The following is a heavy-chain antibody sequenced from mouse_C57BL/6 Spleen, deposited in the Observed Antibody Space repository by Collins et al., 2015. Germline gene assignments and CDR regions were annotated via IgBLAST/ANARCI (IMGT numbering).Heavy chain of an antibody. J-gene: IGHJ3*01. CDR3: AREATMIPWFAY. CDR1: GYSFTGYY. Sequence: LVKTGASVKISCKASGYSFTGYYMHWVKQSHGKSLEWIGYISCYNGATSYNQKFKGKATFTVDTSSSTAYMQFNSLTSEDSAVYYCAREATMIPWFAYWGQGTLVTVSA. D-gene: IGHD2-4*01. V-gene: IGHV1S34*01. CDR2: ISCYNGAT.